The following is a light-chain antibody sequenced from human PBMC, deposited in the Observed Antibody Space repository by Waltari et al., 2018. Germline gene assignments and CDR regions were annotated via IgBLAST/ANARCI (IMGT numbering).Light chain of an antibody. CDR2: WAS. CDR1: QSVLYSSNNKNY. V-gene: IGKV4-1*01. J-gene: IGKJ4*01. CDR3: QQFFSTPPT. Sequence: DIVMTQSPDSLAVSLGERATINCKSSQSVLYSSNNKNYLAWYQLKPGQPPKLLIYWASTRESGVPDRFSGSGSGTDFTLIISRLQAEDVAVYFCQQFFSTPPTFGGGTKVEIK.